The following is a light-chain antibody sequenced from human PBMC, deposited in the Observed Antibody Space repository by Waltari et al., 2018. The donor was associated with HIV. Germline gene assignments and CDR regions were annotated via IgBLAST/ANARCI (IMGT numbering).Light chain of an antibody. CDR1: QDVGYC. CDR3: QQYNSDFYT. V-gene: IGKV1-5*03. Sequence: DIQMTQSPSTLSASVGDRVNITCRASQDVGYCLAWYQQKSGKAPKLLMYKTSILEYGVPSRFSGRASGTGFTLTIDGLQPEDFATYYCQQYNSDFYTFGQGTKLEIK. CDR2: KTS. J-gene: IGKJ2*01.